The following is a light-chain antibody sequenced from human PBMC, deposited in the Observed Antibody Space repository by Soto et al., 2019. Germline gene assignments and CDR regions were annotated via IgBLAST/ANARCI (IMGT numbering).Light chain of an antibody. J-gene: IGLJ1*01. CDR2: EVS. Sequence: QSVLTQPASVSGSPGQSITIACTGTSSDVGGYKYVSWYQQHPGKAPKLMIYEVSNRPSGVSNRFSGSKSGNTASLTISGLQAEDEADYHCSSYSSSSTLVFGTGTKVTVL. V-gene: IGLV2-14*01. CDR1: SSDVGGYKY. CDR3: SSYSSSSTLV.